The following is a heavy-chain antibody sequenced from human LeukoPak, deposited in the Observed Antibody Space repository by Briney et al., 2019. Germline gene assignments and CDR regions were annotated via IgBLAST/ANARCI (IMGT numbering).Heavy chain of an antibody. V-gene: IGHV3-23*01. Sequence: GGSLRLSCAASGFTFSSYAVSWVRQAPGKGLEWVSAISGSGGSTYYADSVKGRFTISRDNSKNTLYLQMNSLRAEDTAVYYCAKLYYYGSGSSGYWGQGTLVTVSS. CDR1: GFTFSSYA. CDR2: ISGSGGST. D-gene: IGHD3-10*01. J-gene: IGHJ4*02. CDR3: AKLYYYGSGSSGY.